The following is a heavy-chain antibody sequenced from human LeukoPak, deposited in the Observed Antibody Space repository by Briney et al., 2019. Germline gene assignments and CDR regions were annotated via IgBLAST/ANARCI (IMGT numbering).Heavy chain of an antibody. D-gene: IGHD3-22*01. Sequence: SETLSLTCTVSGGSISSYYWSWIRQPAGKGLEWIGRIYTSGSTNYNPSLKSRVTMSVDTSKNQFSLKLSSVTAADTAVYYCARGRGILLVVVIQGDWFDPWGQGTLVTVSS. CDR1: GGSISSYY. J-gene: IGHJ5*02. CDR2: IYTSGST. V-gene: IGHV4-4*07. CDR3: ARGRGILLVVVIQGDWFDP.